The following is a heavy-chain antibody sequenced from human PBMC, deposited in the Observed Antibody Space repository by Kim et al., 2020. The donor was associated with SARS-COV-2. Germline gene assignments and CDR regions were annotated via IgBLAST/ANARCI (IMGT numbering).Heavy chain of an antibody. J-gene: IGHJ4*02. Sequence: KNYADAGKGQLTISRDKSKNTLYLQRNSLRAEDTAVYYCARAIAAAAFDYWGQGSLVTVSS. CDR3: ARAIAAAAFDY. V-gene: IGHV3-30*03. CDR2: K. D-gene: IGHD6-13*01.